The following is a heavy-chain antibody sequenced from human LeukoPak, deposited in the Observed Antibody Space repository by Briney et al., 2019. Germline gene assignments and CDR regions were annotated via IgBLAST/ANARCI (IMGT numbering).Heavy chain of an antibody. V-gene: IGHV4-4*07. D-gene: IGHD3-10*01. J-gene: IGHJ5*02. CDR3: ARDSGTTGEVKFDP. Sequence: SETLSLTCTVSGGSISSYYRSWIRQPAGTALEWTGRIYTSGTITYNPSLKSRVTMSVDTSKNQFSLKLSSVTAADTAVYYCARDSGTTGEVKFDPWGQGTLVTVSS. CDR1: GGSISSYY. CDR2: IYTSGTI.